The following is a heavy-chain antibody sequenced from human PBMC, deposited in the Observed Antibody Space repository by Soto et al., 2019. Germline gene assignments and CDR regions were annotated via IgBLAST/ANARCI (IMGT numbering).Heavy chain of an antibody. Sequence: ESGGGLVQPGRSLRLSCAASGFTFDDYAMHWVRQAPGKGLEWVSGISWNSGSIGYADSVKGRFTISRDNAKNSLYLQMNSLRAEDTALYYCAKDEDYDILTGPLDYWGQGTLVTVSS. CDR1: GFTFDDYA. V-gene: IGHV3-9*01. CDR3: AKDEDYDILTGPLDY. CDR2: ISWNSGSI. D-gene: IGHD3-9*01. J-gene: IGHJ4*02.